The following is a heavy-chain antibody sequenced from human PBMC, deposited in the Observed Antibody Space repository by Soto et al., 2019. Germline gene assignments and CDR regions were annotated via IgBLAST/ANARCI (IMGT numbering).Heavy chain of an antibody. CDR3: ANSVGAMFFGYYFDY. Sequence: PGGSLRLSCAASGFTFSSYGMHWVRQAPGKGLEWVAVISYDGSNKYYADSVKGRFTISRDNSKNTLYLQMNSLRAEDTAVYYCANSVGAMFFGYYFDYWGQGTLVTVSS. D-gene: IGHD1-26*01. J-gene: IGHJ4*02. V-gene: IGHV3-30*18. CDR2: ISYDGSNK. CDR1: GFTFSSYG.